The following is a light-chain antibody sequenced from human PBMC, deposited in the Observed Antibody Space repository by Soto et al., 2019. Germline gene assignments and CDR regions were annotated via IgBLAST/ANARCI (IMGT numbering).Light chain of an antibody. Sequence: EVVLTQSPGTLSLSPGERATLSCRASQSVDRAYLAWYQHKPGQAPRLLMYGSSDRASDIPDRFSGSGSGTDFTLTISRLEHEDFAVYYCQQYSDSPPYTFGQGTKLEIK. CDR2: GSS. CDR1: QSVDRAY. CDR3: QQYSDSPPYT. V-gene: IGKV3-20*01. J-gene: IGKJ2*01.